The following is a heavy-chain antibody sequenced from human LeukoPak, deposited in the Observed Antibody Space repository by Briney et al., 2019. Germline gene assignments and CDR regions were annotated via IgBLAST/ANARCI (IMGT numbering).Heavy chain of an antibody. D-gene: IGHD2/OR15-2a*01. CDR1: GGSNNNYY. V-gene: IGHV4-4*07. J-gene: IGHJ4*02. Sequence: KPSETLSLTCSVSGGSNNNYYWGWMRQPAGKGLEWIGRIYSSGSTNYNPSLKSRLTMSVDTSKNQISLKLNSVTPADTAVYYCARDLGLKSMDYWGQGTLVSVST. CDR3: ARDLGLKSMDY. CDR2: IYSSGST.